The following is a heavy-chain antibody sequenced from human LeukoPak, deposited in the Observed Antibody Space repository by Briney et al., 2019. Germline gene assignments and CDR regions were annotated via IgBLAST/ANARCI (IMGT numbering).Heavy chain of an antibody. CDR2: IRYDGSNK. Sequence: GGSLRLSCAASGFTFSSYGMHWVRQAPGKGLEWVAFIRYDGSNKYYADSVKGRLTISRDNSKNTLYLQMNSLRAEDTAVYYCAKRTTVTNSTDYWGQGTLVTVSS. D-gene: IGHD4-11*01. CDR1: GFTFSSYG. V-gene: IGHV3-30*02. CDR3: AKRTTVTNSTDY. J-gene: IGHJ4*02.